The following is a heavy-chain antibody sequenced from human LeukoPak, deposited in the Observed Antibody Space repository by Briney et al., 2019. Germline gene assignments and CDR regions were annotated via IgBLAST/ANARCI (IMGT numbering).Heavy chain of an antibody. J-gene: IGHJ4*02. Sequence: SETLSLTCTVSGGSISSYYWSWIRQPPGKGLEWIGYIYYSGSTNYNPSLKSRVTISVDTSKNQFSLKLSSVTAADTAVYYCARGMLRDGYIDYWGQGTLVTVSA. CDR3: ARGMLRDGYIDY. D-gene: IGHD5-24*01. V-gene: IGHV4-59*08. CDR1: GGSISSYY. CDR2: IYYSGST.